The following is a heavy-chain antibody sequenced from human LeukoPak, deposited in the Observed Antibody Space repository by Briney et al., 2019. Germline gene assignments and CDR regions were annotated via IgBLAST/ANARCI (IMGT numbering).Heavy chain of an antibody. CDR3: ARAVHCSGGSCYFDY. J-gene: IGHJ4*02. CDR2: IYTRGST. Sequence: PSETLSLTCTVSGGSISSYSWSCIRQPAGKGLEWIGRIYTRGSTKYNPSLTSRVTMSVDTSKNQFSLKLRSVTAADTAVYYCARAVHCSGGSCYFDYWGQGTLVTVSS. CDR1: GGSISSYS. V-gene: IGHV4-4*07. D-gene: IGHD2-15*01.